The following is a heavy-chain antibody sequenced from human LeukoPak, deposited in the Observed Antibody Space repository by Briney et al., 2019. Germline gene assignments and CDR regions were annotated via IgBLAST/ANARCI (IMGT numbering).Heavy chain of an antibody. CDR1: GFTFSSYA. D-gene: IGHD1-26*01. J-gene: IGHJ4*02. V-gene: IGHV3-23*01. Sequence: GGSLRLSCAASGFTFSSYAMSWVRQAPGKGLEWVSAISGSGGSTYYADSVKGRFTISRDNSKNTLYLQMNSLRAEDTAVYYCAKSLRGGGSYIIFDYWGQGTLVTVSS. CDR2: ISGSGGST. CDR3: AKSLRGGGSYIIFDY.